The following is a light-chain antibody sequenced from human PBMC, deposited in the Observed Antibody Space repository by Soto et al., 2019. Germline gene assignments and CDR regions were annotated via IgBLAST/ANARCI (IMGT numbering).Light chain of an antibody. CDR2: DAS. CDR1: QDINKN. J-gene: IGKJ5*01. CDR3: QQYYNLPIT. Sequence: DIQMTQSPSSLSASVGDRVTITCQASQDINKNLIWYQQKPGKAPKLLIYDASDLETGVPSRFSGSGSGTDFTLTISSLQPEDFATYSCQQYYNLPITFGQGTRLEIK. V-gene: IGKV1-33*01.